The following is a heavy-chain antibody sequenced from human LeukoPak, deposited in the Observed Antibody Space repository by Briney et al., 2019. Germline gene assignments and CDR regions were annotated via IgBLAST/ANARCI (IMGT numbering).Heavy chain of an antibody. J-gene: IGHJ6*03. Sequence: PGGSLRLSCAASGFTFSSYTMNWVRQAPGKGLEWVSSISSSSSYIYYADSVKGRFTISRDNAKNSLSLQMNSLRAEDTAVFYCARGAYGRFYMDVWGKGTTVTVSS. CDR2: ISSSSSYI. CDR1: GFTFSSYT. CDR3: ARGAYGRFYMDV. V-gene: IGHV3-21*01. D-gene: IGHD1-26*01.